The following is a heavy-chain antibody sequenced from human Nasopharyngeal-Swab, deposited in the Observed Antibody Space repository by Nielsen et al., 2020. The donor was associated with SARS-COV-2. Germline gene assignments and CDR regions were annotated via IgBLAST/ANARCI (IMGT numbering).Heavy chain of an antibody. Sequence: SETLSLTCAVSGYSISSGYYWGCIRQPPGKGLEWIGSIDHSGSTYYNPSLKSRVTISVDTSKNQFPLKLSSVTAADTAVYYCARHERIAAIRINWFDPWGQGTLVTVSS. V-gene: IGHV4-38-2*01. D-gene: IGHD6-13*01. CDR1: GYSISSGYY. CDR3: ARHERIAAIRINWFDP. J-gene: IGHJ5*02. CDR2: IDHSGST.